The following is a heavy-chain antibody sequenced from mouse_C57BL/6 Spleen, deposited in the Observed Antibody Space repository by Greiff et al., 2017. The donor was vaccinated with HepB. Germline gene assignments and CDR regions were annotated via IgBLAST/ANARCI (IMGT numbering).Heavy chain of an antibody. CDR3: ARWLLRYAMDY. CDR2: ISSGGSYN. CDR1: GFTFSSYG. J-gene: IGHJ4*01. D-gene: IGHD2-3*01. Sequence: EVKLVESGGDLVKPGGSLKLSCAASGFTFSSYGMSWVRQTPDKRLEWVATISSGGSYNYYPDSVKGRFPISRDNAKNTLYLQMSSLKSEDTAMYYCARWLLRYAMDYWGQGTSVTVSS. V-gene: IGHV5-6*01.